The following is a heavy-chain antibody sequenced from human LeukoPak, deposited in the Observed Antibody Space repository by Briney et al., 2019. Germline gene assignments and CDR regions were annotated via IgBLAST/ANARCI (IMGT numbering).Heavy chain of an antibody. CDR2: ISGSGGST. CDR1: GFTFSSYA. CDR3: AKLHYYDSSGYPYDAFDI. D-gene: IGHD3-22*01. V-gene: IGHV3-23*01. J-gene: IGHJ3*02. Sequence: PGGSLRLSCAASGFTFSSYAMSWVRQAPGKGLEWVSAISGSGGSTYYADSVKGRFTISGDNSKNTLYLQMNSLRAEDTAVYYCAKLHYYDSSGYPYDAFDIWGQGTMVTVSS.